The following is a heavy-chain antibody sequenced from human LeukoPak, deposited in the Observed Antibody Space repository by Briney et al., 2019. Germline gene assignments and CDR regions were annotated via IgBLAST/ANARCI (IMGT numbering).Heavy chain of an antibody. D-gene: IGHD6-13*01. CDR2: IYHSGST. CDR1: GGSISSYY. CDR3: ARVPGVAAAGTVDY. V-gene: IGHV4-59*08. J-gene: IGHJ4*02. Sequence: WGTLSLTCPASGGSISSYYWRWVRQAPGKGLEWVGYIYHSGSTNYNPSLKSRVTISVDTSKNQFSLKLSSVTAADTAVYYCARVPGVAAAGTVDYWGQGTLVTVSS.